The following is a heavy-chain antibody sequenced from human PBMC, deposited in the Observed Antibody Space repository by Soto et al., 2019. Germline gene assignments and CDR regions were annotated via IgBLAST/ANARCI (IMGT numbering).Heavy chain of an antibody. D-gene: IGHD6-6*01. J-gene: IGHJ4*02. CDR3: AGGSSSIS. Sequence: SETLSVTCTVSGLYITSRDSSWGWISQRPGEGLEWVGYIYYNGAAYYNPSLKSRLSISEDTSTNQFSLQMNSVTAAPTAVYFCAGGSSSISWGQGTQVTVSS. CDR2: IYYNGAA. CDR1: GLYITSRDSS. V-gene: IGHV4-30-4*08.